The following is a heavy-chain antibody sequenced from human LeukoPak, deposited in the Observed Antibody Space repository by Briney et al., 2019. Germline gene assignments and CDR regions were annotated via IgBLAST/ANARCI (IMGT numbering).Heavy chain of an antibody. CDR1: GGSISSSTYY. D-gene: IGHD3-10*01. Sequence: PSETLSLTCTVSGGSISSSTYYWAWIRQPPGKGLEWDGNIFYSGSTYYNPSLKSRVTISVDTSKNQFSLKLSSVTAADTAVYYCARGDLGWRFRITMVRGGSYNWFDPWGQGTLVTVSS. V-gene: IGHV4-39*07. J-gene: IGHJ5*02. CDR3: ARGDLGWRFRITMVRGGSYNWFDP. CDR2: IFYSGST.